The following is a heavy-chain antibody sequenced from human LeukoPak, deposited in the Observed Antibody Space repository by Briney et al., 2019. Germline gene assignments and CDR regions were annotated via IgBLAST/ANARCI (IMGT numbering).Heavy chain of an antibody. CDR1: GYSITSSSW. CDR3: ARDSGVTPGYFDY. D-gene: IGHD4-23*01. V-gene: IGHV4-28*03. CDR2: IYYSGST. J-gene: IGHJ4*02. Sequence: PSETLSLTCAVSGYSITSSSWWGWIRQPPGKGLEWIGYIYYSGSTYYNPSLKSRVTILVDTSKNQFSLKLSSVTAADTAVYYCARDSGVTPGYFDYWGQGTLVTASS.